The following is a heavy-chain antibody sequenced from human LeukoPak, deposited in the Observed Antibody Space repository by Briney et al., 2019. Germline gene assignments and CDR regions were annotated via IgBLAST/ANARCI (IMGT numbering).Heavy chain of an antibody. CDR3: AKGWIDYFDY. CDR1: GFTFSSYA. CDR2: ISGSGGGT. D-gene: IGHD2-2*03. Sequence: GGSLRLSCAASGFTFSSYAMSWVRQAPGKGLEWASGISGSGGGTHYADSVKGRLTISRDNSKNTLDLQMNSLRAEDTAVYYCAKGWIDYFDYWGQETLVPVSS. J-gene: IGHJ4*02. V-gene: IGHV3-23*01.